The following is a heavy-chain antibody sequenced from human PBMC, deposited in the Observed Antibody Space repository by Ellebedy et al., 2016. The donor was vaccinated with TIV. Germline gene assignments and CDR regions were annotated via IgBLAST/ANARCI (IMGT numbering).Heavy chain of an antibody. J-gene: IGHJ4*02. Sequence: GESLKIPCAASGFTFSSYAMHWVRQAPGKGLEWVTLILNDGINKYYADSVKGRFTISRDNSKNALYLQMNSLRPEDTAVYYCARGGKWLIRDWGQGTLVPVSS. CDR2: ILNDGINK. V-gene: IGHV3-30*03. CDR3: ARGGKWLIRD. D-gene: IGHD3-22*01. CDR1: GFTFSSYA.